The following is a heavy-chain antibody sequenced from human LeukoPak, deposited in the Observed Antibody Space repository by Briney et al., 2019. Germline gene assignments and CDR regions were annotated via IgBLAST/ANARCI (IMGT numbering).Heavy chain of an antibody. J-gene: IGHJ5*02. CDR2: IWYDGSNK. CDR3: AKDHGNYDILTGYLGFDP. Sequence: PGGSLRLSCAASGFTFSSYGMHWVRQAPGKGLEWVAVIWYDGSNKYYADSVKGRFTISRDNSKNTLYLQMNSLRAEDTAVYYRAKDHGNYDILTGYLGFDPWGQGTLVTVSS. V-gene: IGHV3-33*06. CDR1: GFTFSSYG. D-gene: IGHD3-9*01.